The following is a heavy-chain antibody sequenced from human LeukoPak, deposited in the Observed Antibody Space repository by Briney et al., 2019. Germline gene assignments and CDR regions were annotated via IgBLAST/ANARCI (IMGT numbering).Heavy chain of an antibody. CDR2: IKQDGSEK. CDR1: GFTFSSYW. Sequence: PGGSLRPSCAASGFTFSSYWMSWVRQAPGKGLEWVANIKQDGSEKVYVDSVKGRSAISRDNAKNSLFLQMDALRAEDTAVYYCARDPYSSTWSYGMDVWGQGTTVSVSS. V-gene: IGHV3-7*05. CDR3: ARDPYSSTWSYGMDV. J-gene: IGHJ6*02. D-gene: IGHD6-6*01.